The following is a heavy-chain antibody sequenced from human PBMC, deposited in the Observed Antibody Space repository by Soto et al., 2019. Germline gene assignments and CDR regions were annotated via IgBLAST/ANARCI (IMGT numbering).Heavy chain of an antibody. V-gene: IGHV5-10-1*01. J-gene: IGHJ6*02. D-gene: IGHD2-15*01. Sequence: GGPLRTSVKGFGTSLPTNGFTGVRQWPGKGREGMGRIDPSDSYTNYSPSFQGHVTISADKSISTAYLQWSSLKASDTAMYYCARLSLHSSDYYYYYGMDVWGQGTTVTVSS. CDR2: IDPSDSYT. CDR1: GTSLPTNG. CDR3: ARLSLHSSDYYYYYGMDV.